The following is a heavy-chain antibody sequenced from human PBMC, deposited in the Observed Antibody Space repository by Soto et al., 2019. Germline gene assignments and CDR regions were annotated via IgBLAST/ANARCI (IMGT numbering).Heavy chain of an antibody. Sequence: QLQSVQSGAEVERPGASVRVSCKAYGYAFSKYGISWIRQAPGQGLEWMGWIRPDNGDTNYAQKFQGRVTMTTDTSSNTAYMELRSLRSDDTAVYYCATSYDSGFDPWGQGTLVSVSS. V-gene: IGHV1-18*04. CDR1: GYAFSKYG. CDR2: IRPDNGDT. D-gene: IGHD5-12*01. J-gene: IGHJ5*02. CDR3: ATSYDSGFDP.